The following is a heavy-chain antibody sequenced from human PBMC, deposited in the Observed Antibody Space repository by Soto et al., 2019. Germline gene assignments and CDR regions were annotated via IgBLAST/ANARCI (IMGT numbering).Heavy chain of an antibody. J-gene: IGHJ5*02. V-gene: IGHV4-61*01. CDR3: AGYNWNYYFDP. D-gene: IGHD1-7*01. Sequence: SETLSLSCTVSGGSVRDGSYYWAWLRQPPGKGLEWIGHIYHSGSTIYNPSLKSRVTISIDTSKSQFSLNLNSMTAADTAVYYCAGYNWNYYFDPWGQGTLVTVSS. CDR2: IYHSGST. CDR1: GGSVRDGSYY.